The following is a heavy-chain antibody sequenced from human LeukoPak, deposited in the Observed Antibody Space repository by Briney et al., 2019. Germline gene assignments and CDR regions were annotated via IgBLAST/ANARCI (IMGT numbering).Heavy chain of an antibody. CDR3: ARITVTPPSNAFDI. CDR1: GGSFSGYY. D-gene: IGHD4-17*01. CDR2: INHSGST. J-gene: IGHJ3*02. V-gene: IGHV4-34*01. Sequence: SETLSLTCAVYGGSFSGYYWSWIRQPPGKGLEWIGEINHSGSTNYNPSLKSRVTISVDTSKNQFSLKLSSVTAADTAVYYCARITVTPPSNAFDIWGQGTMVTVSS.